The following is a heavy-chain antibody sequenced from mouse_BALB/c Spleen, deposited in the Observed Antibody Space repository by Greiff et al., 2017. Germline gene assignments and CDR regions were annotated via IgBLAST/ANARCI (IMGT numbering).Heavy chain of an antibody. Sequence: VQVVESGPGLVQPSQSLSITCTVSGFSLTSYGVHWVRQSPGKGLEWLGVIWSGGSTDYNAAFISRLSISKDNSKSQVFFKMNSLQADDTAIYYCARKGRYDVDAMDYWGQGTSVTVSS. D-gene: IGHD2-14*01. CDR2: IWSGGST. J-gene: IGHJ4*01. V-gene: IGHV2-4-1*01. CDR1: GFSLTSYG. CDR3: ARKGRYDVDAMDY.